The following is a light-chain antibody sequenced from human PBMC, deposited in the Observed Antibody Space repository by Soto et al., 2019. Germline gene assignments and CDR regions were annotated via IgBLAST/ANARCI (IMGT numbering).Light chain of an antibody. CDR1: SSDVGGYNY. Sequence: QSALTQPASVSGSPGQSITISCTGTSSDVGGYNYVSWYQQHPGKAPQLMIYEVSKRPSGVSNRFSGSKSGNTASLTISGLQAEDEADYYCSSYTSSSTVVFGGGTQLTVL. CDR3: SSYTSSSTVV. V-gene: IGLV2-14*01. CDR2: EVS. J-gene: IGLJ2*01.